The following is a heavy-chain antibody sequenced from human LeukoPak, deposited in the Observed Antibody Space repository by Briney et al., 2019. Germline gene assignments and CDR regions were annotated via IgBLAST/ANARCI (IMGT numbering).Heavy chain of an antibody. J-gene: IGHJ6*02. CDR3: ARARAGTTYYYYGMDV. D-gene: IGHD1-7*01. V-gene: IGHV3-53*01. CDR2: IYSGGST. CDR1: GFTFSSYA. Sequence: GGSLRLSCAASGFTFSSYAMSWVRQAPGEGLEWVSVIYSGGSTYYADSVKGRFTNSRDNSKNTLYLQMNSLRAEDTAVYYCARARAGTTYYYYGMDVWGQGTTVTVSS.